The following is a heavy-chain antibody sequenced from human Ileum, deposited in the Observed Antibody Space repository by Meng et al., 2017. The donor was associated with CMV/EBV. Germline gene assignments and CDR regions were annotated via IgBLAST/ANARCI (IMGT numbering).Heavy chain of an antibody. Sequence: FNNYAMSWVRQAPGQGLEWVASIGGTGAITYYADSVKGRFTISRDNSKNTLYLQMNNLRAEDTALYYCAKDMAYGGQGTLVTVSS. CDR3: AKDMAY. CDR2: IGGTGAIT. V-gene: IGHV3-23*01. J-gene: IGHJ4*02. CDR1: FNNYA. D-gene: IGHD3-16*01.